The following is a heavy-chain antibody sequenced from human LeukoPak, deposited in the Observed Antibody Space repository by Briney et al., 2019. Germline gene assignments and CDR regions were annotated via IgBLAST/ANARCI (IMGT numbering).Heavy chain of an antibody. V-gene: IGHV3-13*01. Sequence: GGSLRLSCAASGFTFSTYDMHWVRQPPGQGLEWVSVIGASGDTDYGVSVQGRFTVSRDNAKNSLHLQMNSLRAGDTAVYYCARGGNYDDSGGNDALDIWGQGTMVTVSS. J-gene: IGHJ3*02. CDR1: GFTFSTYD. D-gene: IGHD3-22*01. CDR3: ARGGNYDDSGGNDALDI. CDR2: IGASGDT.